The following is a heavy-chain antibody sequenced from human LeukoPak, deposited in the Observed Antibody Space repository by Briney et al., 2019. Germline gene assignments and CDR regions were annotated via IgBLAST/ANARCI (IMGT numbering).Heavy chain of an antibody. J-gene: IGHJ5*02. D-gene: IGHD6-13*01. CDR3: ARRPIAAAAGWFDP. CDR1: GGSISSSNYY. V-gene: IGHV4-39*01. Sequence: SETLSLTCTVSGGSISSSNYYWGWIRQPPGKGLEWIGSIYYSGTTYYNPSLKSRVTISVDTSKSQFSLKLSSVTATDMAVYYCARRPIAAAAGWFDPWGQGTLVTVSS. CDR2: IYYSGTT.